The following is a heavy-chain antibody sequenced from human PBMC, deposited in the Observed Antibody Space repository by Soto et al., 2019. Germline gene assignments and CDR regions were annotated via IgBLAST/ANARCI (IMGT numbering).Heavy chain of an antibody. V-gene: IGHV4-39*01. Sequence: PSETLSLTCTVSGGSISSSSYYWGWIRQPPGKGLEWIGSIYYSGSTYYNPSLKSRVTISVDTSKNQFSLKLSSVTAADTAVYYCARHEYCTNGVFYGPDYWGQGTLVTVSS. J-gene: IGHJ4*02. CDR2: IYYSGST. D-gene: IGHD2-8*01. CDR3: ARHEYCTNGVFYGPDY. CDR1: GGSISSSSYY.